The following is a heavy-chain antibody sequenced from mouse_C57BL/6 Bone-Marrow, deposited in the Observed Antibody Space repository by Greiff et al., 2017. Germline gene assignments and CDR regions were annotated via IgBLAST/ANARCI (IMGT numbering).Heavy chain of an antibody. CDR2: ISSGGSYT. CDR1: GFPFSSYG. V-gene: IGHV5-6*01. D-gene: IGHD2-12*01. Sequence: EVMLVESGGDLVKPGGSLKLSCAASGFPFSSYGLSLVRQTPDKRLEWVATISSGGSYTYYPDSVKGRFTISRDNAKNTLYLQMSSLKSEDTAMDYCARPRYDGFADWGQGTLVTVSA. J-gene: IGHJ3*01. CDR3: ARPRYDGFAD.